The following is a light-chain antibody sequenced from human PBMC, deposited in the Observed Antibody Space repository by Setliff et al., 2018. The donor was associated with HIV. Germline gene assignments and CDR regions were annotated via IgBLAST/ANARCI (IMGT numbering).Light chain of an antibody. J-gene: IGLJ2*01. CDR3: GSWDDSQNVYVV. CDR2: KNN. V-gene: IGLV1-47*01. CDR1: SSNIGSNY. Sequence: QSVLTQPPSASGTPGQRVIISCSGSSSNIGSNYVYWYQQLPGTAPKLLIYKNNERPSGVPDRFSGPKSGTSASLAISGLRSEDEGDYYCGSWDDSQNVYVVFGGGTKVTVL.